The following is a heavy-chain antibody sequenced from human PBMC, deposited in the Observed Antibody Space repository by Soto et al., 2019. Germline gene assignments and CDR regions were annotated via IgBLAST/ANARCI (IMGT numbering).Heavy chain of an antibody. CDR1: GGSVSGDKNY. D-gene: IGHD3-16*01. CDR2: ISYSGAT. J-gene: IGHJ3*01. V-gene: IGHV4-61*01. Sequence: QVQLQESGPGLVKPSETLSLTCSVSGGSVSGDKNYWSWIRQSPGKGLERIGFISYSGATIYNPSLKSRLTISVDRSKNQFSLRLSSVTASDTALYYCATSPRFAFDFWGQGTTVIVSS. CDR3: ATSPRFAFDF.